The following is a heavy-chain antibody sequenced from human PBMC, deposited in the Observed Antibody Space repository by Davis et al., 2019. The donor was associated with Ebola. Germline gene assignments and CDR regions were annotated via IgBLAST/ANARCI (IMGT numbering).Heavy chain of an antibody. Sequence: SETLSLTCAVYGGSFSGYYWSWIRQPPGKGLEWIGEINHSGSTNYNPSLKSRVTISVDTSKNQFSLKLSSVTAADTAVYYCARESYLYESSGYYPDYWGQGTLVTVSS. V-gene: IGHV4-34*01. D-gene: IGHD3-22*01. J-gene: IGHJ4*02. CDR2: INHSGST. CDR3: ARESYLYESSGYYPDY. CDR1: GGSFSGYY.